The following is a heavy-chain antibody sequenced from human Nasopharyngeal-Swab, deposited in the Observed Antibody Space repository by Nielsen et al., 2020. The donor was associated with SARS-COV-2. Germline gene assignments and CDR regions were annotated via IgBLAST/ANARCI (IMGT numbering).Heavy chain of an antibody. J-gene: IGHJ2*01. Sequence: GESLKISCAASGITVSHNYMNWVRQAPGKGPEWVSLISSSKSYIYYADSVKGRFTISRDNAKNTLYLQMNSLRDEDTAVYYCARDLSGSSGWYWHFDLWGRGTLVTVSS. D-gene: IGHD3-10*01. CDR2: ISSSKSYI. V-gene: IGHV3-21*06. CDR1: GITVSHNY. CDR3: ARDLSGSSGWYWHFDL.